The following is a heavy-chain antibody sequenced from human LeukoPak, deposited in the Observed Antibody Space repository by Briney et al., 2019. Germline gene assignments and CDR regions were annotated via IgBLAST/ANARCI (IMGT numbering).Heavy chain of an antibody. Sequence: GGSLRLSCAASGFTVSSNYMSWVRQAPGKGLEWVSVIYSGGSTYYADSVKGRFTISRDNFKNTLYLQMNSLRAEDTAVYYCAKRLQWELPPIPGYWGQGTLVTVSS. CDR1: GFTVSSNY. J-gene: IGHJ4*02. V-gene: IGHV3-66*01. CDR3: AKRLQWELPPIPGY. CDR2: IYSGGST. D-gene: IGHD1-26*01.